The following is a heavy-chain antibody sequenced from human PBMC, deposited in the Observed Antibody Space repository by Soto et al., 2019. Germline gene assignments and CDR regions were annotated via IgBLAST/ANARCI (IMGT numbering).Heavy chain of an antibody. CDR1: GGSFSGYY. CDR3: ARGRDIVATTGALDFDY. D-gene: IGHD5-12*01. V-gene: IGHV4-34*01. J-gene: IGHJ4*02. Sequence: SETLSLTCAVYGGSFSGYYWSWIRQPPGKGLEWIGEINHSGSTNYNPSLKSRVTISVDTSKNQFSLKLSSVTAADTAVYYCARGRDIVATTGALDFDYWGQGTLVTVSS. CDR2: INHSGST.